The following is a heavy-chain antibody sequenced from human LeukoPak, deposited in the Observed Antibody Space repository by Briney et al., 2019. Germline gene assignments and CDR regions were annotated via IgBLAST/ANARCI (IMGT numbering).Heavy chain of an antibody. CDR3: ARARRMGVVVAAGLLDY. CDR1: GFTVSSNY. J-gene: IGHJ4*02. V-gene: IGHV3-53*01. CDR2: IYSGGST. Sequence: GGSLRLSCAASGFTVSSNYMSWVRQAPGKGLEWVSVIYSGGSTYYADSVKGRFTISRDNSKNTLYLQMNSLRAEDTAVYYCARARRMGVVVAAGLLDYWGQGTLVTVSS. D-gene: IGHD2-15*01.